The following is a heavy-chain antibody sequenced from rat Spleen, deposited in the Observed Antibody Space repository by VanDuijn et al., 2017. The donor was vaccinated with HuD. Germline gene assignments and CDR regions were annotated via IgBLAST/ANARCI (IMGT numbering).Heavy chain of an antibody. V-gene: IGHV5-25*01. CDR2: ISYGDSSGHSAT. CDR1: GFTFSDYY. D-gene: IGHD1-1*01. J-gene: IGHJ2*01. CDR3: ARHPDYSNYFDY. Sequence: EVQLVESGGGLVQPGRSMKLSCAASGFTFSDYYMAWVRQAPTKGLEWVATISYGDSSGHSATYYRDSVRGRFTISRDNAKNTLYLQMDGLRSEDTATYYCARHPDYSNYFDYWGQGVMVTVSS.